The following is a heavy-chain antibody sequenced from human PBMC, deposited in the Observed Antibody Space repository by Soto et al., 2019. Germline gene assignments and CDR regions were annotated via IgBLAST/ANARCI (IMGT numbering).Heavy chain of an antibody. CDR1: GYTFTNYY. V-gene: IGHV1-46*03. CDR3: ARDWQRGGASDI. CDR2: INPSGGST. Sequence: ASVKVSCKASGYTFTNYYIHWVRQAPGQGLEWMGMINPSGGSTSYAQKFQGRVTMTRDSSTTTVYMDLSSLRFEDTAVYFCARDWQRGGASDIWGQGTMVTVSS. J-gene: IGHJ3*02.